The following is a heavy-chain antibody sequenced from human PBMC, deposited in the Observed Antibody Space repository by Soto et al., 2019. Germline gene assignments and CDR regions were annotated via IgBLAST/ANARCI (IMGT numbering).Heavy chain of an antibody. J-gene: IGHJ3*02. D-gene: IGHD6-19*01. CDR3: AREEQWLVRGEAFDI. CDR2: ISAYNGNT. Sequence: GASVKVSCKASGYTFTSYGISWVRQAPGQGLEWMGWISAYNGNTNYAQKLQGRVTMTTDTSTSTAYMEMRSLRSDDTAVYYCAREEQWLVRGEAFDICGQGTMVTVSS. V-gene: IGHV1-18*01. CDR1: GYTFTSYG.